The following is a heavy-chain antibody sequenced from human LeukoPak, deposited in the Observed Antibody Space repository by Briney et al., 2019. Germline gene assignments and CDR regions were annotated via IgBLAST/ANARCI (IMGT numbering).Heavy chain of an antibody. CDR1: GFTFSSYA. D-gene: IGHD3-3*01. V-gene: IGHV3-23*01. CDR2: ISDSGGST. J-gene: IGHJ4*02. CDR3: AKAGHDDSWSGSDY. Sequence: GGSLRLSCAASGFTFSSYAMNWVRRAPGKGLEWVSTISDSGGSTYYADSVKGRFTISRDNSKNTLYLQMNSLRAEDTAVYYCAKAGHDDSWSGSDYWGQGTLVTVSS.